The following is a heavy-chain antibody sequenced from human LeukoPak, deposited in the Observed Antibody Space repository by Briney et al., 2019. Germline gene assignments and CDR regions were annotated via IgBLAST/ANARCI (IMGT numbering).Heavy chain of an antibody. V-gene: IGHV4-30-4*07. CDR3: ATIVGASYLDY. Sequence: PSETLSLTCAVSGGSISSGSYSWNWIRQPPGKGLEWIGYIYYSGSAYYNPSLKNRFTISVDTSKNQFSLKLSSVTAADTAVYYCATIVGASYLDYWGQGTLVTVSS. D-gene: IGHD1-26*01. CDR2: IYYSGSA. J-gene: IGHJ4*02. CDR1: GGSISSGSYS.